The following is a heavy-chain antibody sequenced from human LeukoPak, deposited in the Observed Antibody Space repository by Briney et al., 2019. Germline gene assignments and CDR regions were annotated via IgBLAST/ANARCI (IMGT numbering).Heavy chain of an antibody. D-gene: IGHD6-19*01. CDR1: GGSISSYY. CDR2: IYYSGST. V-gene: IGHV4-59*01. CDR3: ASDKGASGWGLGY. J-gene: IGHJ4*02. Sequence: SETLSLTCTVPGGSISSYYWSWIRQPPGKGLEWIGYIYYSGSTNYNPSLKSRVTISVDTSKNQFSLELSSVTAADTAVYYCASDKGASGWGLGYWGQGTLVTVSS.